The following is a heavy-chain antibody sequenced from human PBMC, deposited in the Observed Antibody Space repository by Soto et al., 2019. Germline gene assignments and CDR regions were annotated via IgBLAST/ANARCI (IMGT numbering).Heavy chain of an antibody. D-gene: IGHD5-18*01. Sequence: SETLSLTCTVSCGSISSGGYYWSWIRQHPGKGLEWIGYIYYSGSTYYNPSLKSRVTISVDTSKNQFSLKLSSVTAADTAVYYCARSDDTAMVTYAFDIWGQGTMVTVS. J-gene: IGHJ3*02. CDR2: IYYSGST. CDR1: CGSISSGGYY. V-gene: IGHV4-31*03. CDR3: ARSDDTAMVTYAFDI.